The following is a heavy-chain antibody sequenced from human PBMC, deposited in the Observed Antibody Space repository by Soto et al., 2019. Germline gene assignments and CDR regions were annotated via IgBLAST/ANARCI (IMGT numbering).Heavy chain of an antibody. Sequence: QITLKESGPTLVKPTQTLTLTCTFSGFSLSTSGLGVGWIRQPPGQALEWLALIYWDDDKRYSPSLKSRLTITKDTSKNQVVLTMTNMDPVDTATYYCAYKAVMKQYTNNLGFDPWGQGTLVTVSS. CDR3: AYKAVMKQYTNNLGFDP. D-gene: IGHD1-1*01. J-gene: IGHJ5*02. V-gene: IGHV2-5*02. CDR1: GFSLSTSGLG. CDR2: IYWDDDK.